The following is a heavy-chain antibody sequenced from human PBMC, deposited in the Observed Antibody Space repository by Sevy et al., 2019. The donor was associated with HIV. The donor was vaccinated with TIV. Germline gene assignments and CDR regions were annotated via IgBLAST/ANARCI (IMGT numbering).Heavy chain of an antibody. CDR3: VRTATINWNYAWYFDL. J-gene: IGHJ2*01. CDR2: LSGSGTTI. CDR1: GFTFSSYS. Sequence: GGSLRLSCAASGFTFSSYSMNWVRRAPGKGLEWLSYLSGSGTTIYYADSVKGRFTISRDNAKNSLYLQMNSLRAEDTAVYYCVRTATINWNYAWYFDLWGRGTLVTVSS. D-gene: IGHD1-7*01. V-gene: IGHV3-48*01.